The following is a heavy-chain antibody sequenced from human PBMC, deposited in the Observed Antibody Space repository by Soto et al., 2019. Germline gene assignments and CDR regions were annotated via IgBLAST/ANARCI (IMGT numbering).Heavy chain of an antibody. CDR1: GFTFSDHY. J-gene: IGHJ6*02. Sequence: LRLSCAASGFTFSDHYMDWVRQAPGKGLEWVGRTRNKANSYTTEYAASVKGRFTISRDDSKNSLYLQMNSLKTEDTAVYYCARDQGYSYGYYYYYGMDVWGQGTTVTVSS. CDR3: ARDQGYSYGYYYYYGMDV. CDR2: TRNKANSYTT. V-gene: IGHV3-72*01. D-gene: IGHD5-18*01.